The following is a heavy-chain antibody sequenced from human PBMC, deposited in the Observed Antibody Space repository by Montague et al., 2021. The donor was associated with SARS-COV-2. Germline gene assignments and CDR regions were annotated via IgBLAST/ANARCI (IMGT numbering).Heavy chain of an antibody. Sequence: ETLSLTCTVSGGSISSYYWSWIRQPPGKGLEWIGYIYYSGSTNYNPSLKSRVTISVDTSKNQFSLKLSSVTAADTAVYYCAREGQSYSYGYYYYGMDVWGQGTTVTVSS. D-gene: IGHD5-18*01. J-gene: IGHJ6*02. V-gene: IGHV4-59*01. CDR3: AREGQSYSYGYYYYGMDV. CDR2: IYYSGST. CDR1: GGSISSYY.